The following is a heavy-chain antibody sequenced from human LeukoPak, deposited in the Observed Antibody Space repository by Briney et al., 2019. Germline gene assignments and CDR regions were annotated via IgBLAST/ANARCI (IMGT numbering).Heavy chain of an antibody. V-gene: IGHV5-51*01. Sequence: GESLKISCKGSGYSFTSYWIGWVRQMPGKGLEWMGIIYPGDSDTRYSPSFQGQVTISADKSISTAYLQWSSLKASDTAMYYCARRENQLPLMDASDIWGQGTMVTVSS. CDR1: GYSFTSYW. J-gene: IGHJ3*02. D-gene: IGHD2-2*01. CDR2: IYPGDSDT. CDR3: ARRENQLPLMDASDI.